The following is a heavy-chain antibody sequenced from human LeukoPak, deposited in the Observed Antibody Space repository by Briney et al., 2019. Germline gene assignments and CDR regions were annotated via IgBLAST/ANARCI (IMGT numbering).Heavy chain of an antibody. CDR2: IKQDGSEK. CDR1: GFIFSSYW. V-gene: IGHV3-7*05. Sequence: GGSLRLSCAASGFIFSSYWMSWVRQAPGKGLEWVANIKQDGSEKYYVDSVKGRFTISRDNAKNSLYLQMNSLRAEDTAVYYCAREAAAAHPDFWGQGTLVVVSS. J-gene: IGHJ4*02. CDR3: AREAAAAHPDF. D-gene: IGHD6-13*01.